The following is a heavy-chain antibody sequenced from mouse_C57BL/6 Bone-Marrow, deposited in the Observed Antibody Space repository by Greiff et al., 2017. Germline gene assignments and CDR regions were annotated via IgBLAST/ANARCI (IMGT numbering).Heavy chain of an antibody. V-gene: IGHV1-18*01. CDR2: INPNNGGT. CDR3: ARSSAQATPRAMDY. CDR1: GYTFTDYN. J-gene: IGHJ4*01. D-gene: IGHD3-2*02. Sequence: VQLKESGPELVKPGASVKIPCKASGYTFTDYNMDWVKQSHGKSLEWIGDINPNNGGTIYNQKFKGKATLTVDKSSSTAYMELRSLTSEDTAVYYWARSSAQATPRAMDYWGQGTSVTVSS.